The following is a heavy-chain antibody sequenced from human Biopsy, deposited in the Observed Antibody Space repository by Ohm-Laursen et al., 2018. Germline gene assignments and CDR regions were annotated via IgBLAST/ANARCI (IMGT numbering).Heavy chain of an antibody. J-gene: IGHJ5*02. Sequence: GASVKVSCTASGYTFITYDINWVRQAPGQGLEWIGWMNPRSRNTGYAQKFQGRVTMTRDTAITTAYMELSSLTSDDTAVYFCARGEGSSWFDPWGHGTLVTVSS. CDR3: ARGEGSSWFDP. CDR2: MNPRSRNT. V-gene: IGHV1-8*01. CDR1: GYTFITYD.